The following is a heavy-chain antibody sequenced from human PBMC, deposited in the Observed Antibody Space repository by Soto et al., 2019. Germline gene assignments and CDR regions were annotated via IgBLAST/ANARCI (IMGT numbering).Heavy chain of an antibody. Sequence: QVQLQESGPGLVKPSETLSLTCTVSGGSMSSYYWSWIRQPPGMGLEWIGYIYYSGTTNYNPSLKGRGTISVDTSKNQFSLQLSSVTPADTAVYYCARGGTVVNGFDYWGQGTLVTVSS. CDR3: ARGGTVVNGFDY. D-gene: IGHD2-15*01. V-gene: IGHV4-59*01. J-gene: IGHJ4*02. CDR2: IYYSGTT. CDR1: GGSMSSYY.